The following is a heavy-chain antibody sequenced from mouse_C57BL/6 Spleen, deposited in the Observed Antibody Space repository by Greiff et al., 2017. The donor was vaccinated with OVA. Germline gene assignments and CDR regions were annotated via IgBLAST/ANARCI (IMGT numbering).Heavy chain of an antibody. V-gene: IGHV1-4*01. J-gene: IGHJ1*03. CDR1: GYTFTSYT. CDR2: INPSSGYT. D-gene: IGHD3-3*01. Sequence: VQLQESGAELARPGASVKMSCKASGYTFTSYTMHWVKQRPGQGLEWIGYINPSSGYTKYNQKFKDKATLTADKSSSTAYMQLSSLTSEDSAVYYCASRDSFDVWGTGTTVTVSS. CDR3: ASRDSFDV.